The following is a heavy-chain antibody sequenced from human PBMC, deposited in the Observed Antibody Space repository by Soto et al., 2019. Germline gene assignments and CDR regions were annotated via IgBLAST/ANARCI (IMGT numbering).Heavy chain of an antibody. CDR3: ARESNQLNWFDP. J-gene: IGHJ5*02. CDR1: GFTFSSYS. V-gene: IGHV3-48*01. CDR2: ISSSSSTI. Sequence: EVQLVESGGGLVQPGGSLRLSCAASGFTFSSYSMNWVRQAPGKGLEWVSYISSSSSTIYYADSVKGRFTISRDNAKNSLYLPRKSLRAADTSVDYCARESNQLNWFDPWGQGTLVTVSS. D-gene: IGHD4-4*01.